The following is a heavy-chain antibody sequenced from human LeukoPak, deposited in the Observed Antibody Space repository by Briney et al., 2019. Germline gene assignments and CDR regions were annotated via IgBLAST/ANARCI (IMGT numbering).Heavy chain of an antibody. J-gene: IGHJ4*02. CDR3: ARGGLPGGFDY. CDR2: INNDGSRT. D-gene: IGHD7-27*01. Sequence: GGSLRLSCAASGFTLSNSWLFWVRQAPGKGLVWVSDINNDGSRTSYADSVKGRFTISRDGAKNTLFLQMNSLRAEDTAVYYCARGGLPGGFDYWGQGTLVTVSS. CDR1: GFTLSNSW. V-gene: IGHV3-74*01.